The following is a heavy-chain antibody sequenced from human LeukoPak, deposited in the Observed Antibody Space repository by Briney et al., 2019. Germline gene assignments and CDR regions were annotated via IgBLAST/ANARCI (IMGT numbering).Heavy chain of an antibody. CDR1: GFAFSNYA. CDR3: AKSSSYYDNSGYFDY. V-gene: IGHV3-9*01. Sequence: GGSLRLSCAASGFAFSNYAMHWVRQAPGKGLEWVSGISWNSGSIGYADSVKGRFTISRDNAKNSLHLQMNSLRAEDTALYYCAKSSSYYDNSGYFDYWGQGTLVTVSS. D-gene: IGHD3-22*01. CDR2: ISWNSGSI. J-gene: IGHJ4*02.